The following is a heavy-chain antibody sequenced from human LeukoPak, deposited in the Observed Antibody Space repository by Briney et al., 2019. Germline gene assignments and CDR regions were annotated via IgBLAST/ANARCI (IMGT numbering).Heavy chain of an antibody. CDR3: AKVGSVHYGGNTNWFDP. J-gene: IGHJ5*02. CDR1: GFTFSSYE. D-gene: IGHD4-23*01. V-gene: IGHV3-48*03. CDR2: ISSTGTTL. Sequence: GGSLRLSCAASGFTFSSYEMNWVRQAPGKGLEWVSYISSTGTTLYYTDSVKGRFTISRDNAKNSLYPQMTSLRAEDTAVYYCAKVGSVHYGGNTNWFDPWGQGTLVTVSS.